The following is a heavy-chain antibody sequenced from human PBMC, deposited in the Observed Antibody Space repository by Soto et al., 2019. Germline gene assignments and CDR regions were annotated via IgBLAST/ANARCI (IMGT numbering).Heavy chain of an antibody. J-gene: IGHJ4*02. CDR2: IYWDDDK. CDR3: APLVTYYYFDF. CDR1: GVSLSTTGVG. V-gene: IGHV2-5*02. Sequence: QITLKESGPALVKPTQTLTLTCTFSGVSLSTTGVGVGWIRQPPGRALEWLALIYWDDDKRYSPSLKSRLTITKDTSKKQLVLTMTNVDPVDTATYYCAPLVTYYYFDFWGQGTLVTVSS. D-gene: IGHD1-26*01.